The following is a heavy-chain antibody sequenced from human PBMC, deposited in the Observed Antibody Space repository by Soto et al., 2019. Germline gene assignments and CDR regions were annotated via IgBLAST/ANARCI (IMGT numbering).Heavy chain of an antibody. D-gene: IGHD1-26*01. CDR2: IIPIFGTA. V-gene: IGHV1-69*13. CDR1: GGTFSSYA. CDR3: ASTWELPLQSPYFDY. Sequence: GASVKVSCTASGGTFSSYAISWVRQAPRQGLEWMGGIIPIFGTANYAQKFQGRVTITADESTSTAYMELSSLRSEDTAVYYCASTWELPLQSPYFDYWGQGTLVTVSS. J-gene: IGHJ4*02.